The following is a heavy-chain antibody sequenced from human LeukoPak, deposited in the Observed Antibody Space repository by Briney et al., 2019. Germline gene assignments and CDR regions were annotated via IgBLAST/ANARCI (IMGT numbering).Heavy chain of an antibody. CDR3: ARDPSPKYYGSGSYPVNAFDI. CDR1: GFTFSSHW. J-gene: IGHJ3*02. Sequence: PGGSLRLSCAASGFTFSSHWMTWVRQAPGKGLEWVANINQDGTEKYYVDSVKGRLTISRDNAKNSLYLQVNSLRAEDTAVYYCARDPSPKYYGSGSYPVNAFDIWGQGTMVTVSS. D-gene: IGHD3-10*01. V-gene: IGHV3-7*01. CDR2: INQDGTEK.